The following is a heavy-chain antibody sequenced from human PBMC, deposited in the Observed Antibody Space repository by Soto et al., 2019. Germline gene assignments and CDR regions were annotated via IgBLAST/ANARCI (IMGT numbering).Heavy chain of an antibody. CDR2: INPTSGST. CDR3: ARDLAAGDH. V-gene: IGHV1-46*01. D-gene: IGHD6-13*01. CDR1: GYTFTKYY. Sequence: QVQLVQSGAEVKKPGASVKVSCRASGYTFTKYYIHWVRQAPGQGLEWLGIINPTSGSTNYAQKFQGRVTLTMDTSTTTVYMELSGLRAEDTAIFYCARDLAAGDHWGQGTLVTVSS. J-gene: IGHJ4*02.